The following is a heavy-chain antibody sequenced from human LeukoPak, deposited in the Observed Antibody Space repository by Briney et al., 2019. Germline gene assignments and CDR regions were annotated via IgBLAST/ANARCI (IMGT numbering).Heavy chain of an antibody. CDR2: IYSGGST. Sequence: SGGSLRLSCAASGFTVSSNYMSWVRQAPGKGLEGVSVIYSGGSTYYADSVKGRFTISRDNSKNTLYLQMNSLRAEDTALYYCAKGLERESRLDSWGQGTLVTVSS. CDR3: AKGLERESRLDS. CDR1: GFTVSSNY. V-gene: IGHV3-53*01. J-gene: IGHJ4*02. D-gene: IGHD1-1*01.